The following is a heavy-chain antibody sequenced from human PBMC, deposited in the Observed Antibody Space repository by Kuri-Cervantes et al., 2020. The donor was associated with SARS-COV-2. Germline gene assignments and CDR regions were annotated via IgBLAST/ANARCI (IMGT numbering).Heavy chain of an antibody. D-gene: IGHD2-2*01. Sequence: GSLRLSCTVSGGSISSSSYYWGWIRQPPGKGLEWIGSIYYSGSTYYNPSLKSRVTISVDTSKNQFSLKLSSVTAADTAVYYRARSRGYCSSTSCFYYYGMDVWGQGTTVTVSS. V-gene: IGHV4-39*01. CDR1: GGSISSSSYY. J-gene: IGHJ6*02. CDR2: IYYSGST. CDR3: ARSRGYCSSTSCFYYYGMDV.